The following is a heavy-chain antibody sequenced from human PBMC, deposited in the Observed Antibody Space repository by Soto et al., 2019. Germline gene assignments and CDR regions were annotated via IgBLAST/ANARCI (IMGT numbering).Heavy chain of an antibody. D-gene: IGHD1-20*01. J-gene: IGHJ5*02. V-gene: IGHV4-31*03. CDR3: ASTFGANWNDVLGGGVFHNWFDP. CDR2: IYYSGST. Sequence: QVQLQESGPGLVKPSQTLSLTCTVSGGSISSGGYYWSWIRQHPGKGLEWIGYIYYSGSTYYNPSLKSRVTMSVDTSKNQFSLKLSSVTAADTAVYYCASTFGANWNDVLGGGVFHNWFDPWGQGTLVTVSS. CDR1: GGSISSGGYY.